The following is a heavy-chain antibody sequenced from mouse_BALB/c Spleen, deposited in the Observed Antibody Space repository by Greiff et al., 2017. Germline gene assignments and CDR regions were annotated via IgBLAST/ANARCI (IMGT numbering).Heavy chain of an antibody. CDR2: IDPENGDT. CDR1: GFNIKDTY. D-gene: IGHD2-2*01. Sequence: EVQLQQSGAELVKPGASVKLSCTASGFNIKDTYMHWVKQRPEQGLEWIGWIDPENGDTEYAPKFQGKATMTADTSSNTAYLQLSSLTSEDTAVYYCNPIYYGYLRAMDYWGQGTSVTVSS. CDR3: NPIYYGYLRAMDY. J-gene: IGHJ4*01. V-gene: IGHV14-4*02.